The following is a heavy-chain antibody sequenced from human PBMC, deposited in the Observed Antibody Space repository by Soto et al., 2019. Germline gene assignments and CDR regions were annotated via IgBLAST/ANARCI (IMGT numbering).Heavy chain of an antibody. CDR3: AFQRLGYSYAYHY. J-gene: IGHJ4*02. CDR1: GGSFSGYY. D-gene: IGHD5-18*01. CDR2: INHSGST. V-gene: IGHV4-34*01. Sequence: PSETLSLTCAVYGGSFSGYYWSWIRQPPGKGLEWIGEINHSGSTNYNPSLKSRVTISVDTSKNQFSLKLSSVTAADTAVYYCAFQRLGYSYAYHYWGQGTLVAVSS.